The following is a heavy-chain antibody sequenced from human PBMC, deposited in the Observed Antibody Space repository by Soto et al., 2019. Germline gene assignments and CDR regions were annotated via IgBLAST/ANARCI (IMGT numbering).Heavy chain of an antibody. D-gene: IGHD5-18*01. CDR1: GFTFSSYS. V-gene: IGHV3-21*01. J-gene: IGHJ6*02. CDR3: ARDQPDTAMVKFFYYYGMAV. Sequence: EVQLVESGGGLVKPGGYLRLSCAASGFTFSSYSMNWVRQAPGKGLEWVSSISDSSSSYIYYADSVKGRFTISRDNAKNSLYLQMNSLRAEDTAVYYCARDQPDTAMVKFFYYYGMAVWGQGTTVIVSS. CDR2: ISDSSSSYI.